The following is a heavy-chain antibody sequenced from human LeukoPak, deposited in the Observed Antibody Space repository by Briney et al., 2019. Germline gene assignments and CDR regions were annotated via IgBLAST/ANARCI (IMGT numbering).Heavy chain of an antibody. CDR3: ARKYYYDSSGSFDY. D-gene: IGHD3-22*01. J-gene: IGHJ4*02. Sequence: PGGSLRLSCAASGFTFSSYGMHWVRQAPGKGLEWIGEIYHSGSTNYNPSLKSRVTISVDKSKNQFSLKLSSVTAADTAVYYCARKYYYDSSGSFDYWGQGTLVTVSS. CDR1: GFTFSSYG. V-gene: IGHV4-4*02. CDR2: IYHSGST.